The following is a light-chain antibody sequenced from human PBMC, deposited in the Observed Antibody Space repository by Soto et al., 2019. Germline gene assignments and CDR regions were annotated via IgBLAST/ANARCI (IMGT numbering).Light chain of an antibody. J-gene: IGKJ4*01. CDR2: GAS. CDR1: QSVSSNY. Sequence: EIVLTQSPGTLSLSPGERATLSCRASQSVSSNYLAWYQQRAGQAPRLLIYGASTRAADIPDRFSGSGSGTDFTLTISRLEPEDFAVYYCQQYDRSPLITFGGGTKVEIK. CDR3: QQYDRSPLIT. V-gene: IGKV3-20*01.